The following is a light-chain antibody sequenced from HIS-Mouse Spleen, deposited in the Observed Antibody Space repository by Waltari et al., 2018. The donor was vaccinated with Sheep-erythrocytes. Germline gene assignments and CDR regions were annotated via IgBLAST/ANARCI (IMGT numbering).Light chain of an antibody. CDR2: DVS. CDR3: CSYAGSYNHV. J-gene: IGLJ1*01. V-gene: IGLV2-11*01. Sequence: QSALTQPRSVSGSPGQSVTISCTGTSSDVGGYNYVSWYQQHPGKAPKLMIYDVSKLPSGVPARFSGSKSGNAASLTISGLQADDEADYYCCSYAGSYNHVFATGTKVTVL. CDR1: SSDVGGYNY.